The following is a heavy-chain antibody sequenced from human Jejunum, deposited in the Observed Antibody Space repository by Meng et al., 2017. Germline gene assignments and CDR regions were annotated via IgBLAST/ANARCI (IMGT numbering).Heavy chain of an antibody. CDR3: ARGNEYSNYGADF. V-gene: IGHV4-34*01. Sequence: QVKLQQWGAGLLKPSETLSLTCAVYGGSISDYYWTWIRQPPGKGLEWIGEINDSGSTNYNPSLKSRVTISVETSKSQFYLRVSSVTAADTAVYYCARGNEYSNYGADFWGQGTLVTVSS. J-gene: IGHJ4*02. CDR2: INDSGST. D-gene: IGHD4-11*01. CDR1: GGSISDYY.